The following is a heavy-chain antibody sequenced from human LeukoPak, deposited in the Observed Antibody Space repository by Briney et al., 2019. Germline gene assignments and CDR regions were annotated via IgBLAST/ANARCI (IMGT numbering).Heavy chain of an antibody. J-gene: IGHJ5*02. D-gene: IGHD3-22*01. Sequence: PSQTLSLTCTVSGVSISSGDYYWSWIRQPPGKGLEWIGYMYYSGSTYYNPSLKGRVIISLDTSKNQLSLKLSSVTAADTAVYYCARPYYYDSRIDPWGQGTLVTVSS. CDR3: ARPYYYDSRIDP. CDR1: GVSISSGDYY. CDR2: MYYSGST. V-gene: IGHV4-30-4*01.